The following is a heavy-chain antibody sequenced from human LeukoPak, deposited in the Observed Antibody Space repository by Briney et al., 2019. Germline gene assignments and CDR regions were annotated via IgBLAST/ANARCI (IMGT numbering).Heavy chain of an antibody. CDR2: TYYRSEWYN. D-gene: IGHD3-3*01. V-gene: IGHV6-1*01. CDR1: GDSVSSNSAA. J-gene: IGHJ4*02. Sequence: SQTLSLTCAISGDSVSSNSAAWNWIRQSPSRGLEWLGRTYYRSEWYNDYAVSVKSRITVSPDTSKNQFSLQLNTVTPEDTAVYYCAREWSVLAVGYYFDYWGQGTLATVSS. CDR3: AREWSVLAVGYYFDY.